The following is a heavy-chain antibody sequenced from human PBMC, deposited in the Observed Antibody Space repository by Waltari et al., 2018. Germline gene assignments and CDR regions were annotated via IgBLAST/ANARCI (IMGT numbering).Heavy chain of an antibody. CDR1: GFTFSSYA. CDR2: ISYDGSNK. V-gene: IGHV3-30-3*01. CDR3: ARDRGATYYDILTGYLHY. Sequence: QVQLVESGGGVVQPGRSLRLSCAASGFTFSSYAMHWVRQAPGTGLEWVAVISYDGSNKYYADSVKGRFTISRDNSKNTLYLQMNSLRAEDTAVYYCARDRGATYYDILTGYLHYWGQGTLVTVSS. D-gene: IGHD3-9*01. J-gene: IGHJ4*02.